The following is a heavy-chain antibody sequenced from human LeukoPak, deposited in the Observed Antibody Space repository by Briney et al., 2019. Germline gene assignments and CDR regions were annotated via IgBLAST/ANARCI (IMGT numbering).Heavy chain of an antibody. Sequence: GGSLRLSCAASGFIFSNNYMNWVRQAPGKGLEWVSIIYRDGSTYYSDSVQGRFTVSRDNSQNTLCLQMHSLRTEDTAIYYCAKDVVGAEGSFEMWGQGTMVTVSS. CDR1: GFIFSNNY. D-gene: IGHD1-26*01. CDR2: IYRDGST. V-gene: IGHV3-53*01. J-gene: IGHJ3*02. CDR3: AKDVVGAEGSFEM.